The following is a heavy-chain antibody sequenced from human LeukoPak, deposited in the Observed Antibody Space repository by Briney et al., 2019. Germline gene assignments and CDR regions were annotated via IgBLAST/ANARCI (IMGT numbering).Heavy chain of an antibody. CDR1: GYAFTGYH. V-gene: IGHV1-2*02. D-gene: IGHD6-13*01. CDR2: INPNSGGT. Sequence: GASVKVSCKSSGYAFTGYHMHWLRQAPGQGLEWMGWINPNSGGTKYAQKFQGRVTMTRDTSISTAYMELSRLSSDDTAVYYCARARGSSSWYRGMDVWGQRTTVTVSS. CDR3: ARARGSSSWYRGMDV. J-gene: IGHJ6*02.